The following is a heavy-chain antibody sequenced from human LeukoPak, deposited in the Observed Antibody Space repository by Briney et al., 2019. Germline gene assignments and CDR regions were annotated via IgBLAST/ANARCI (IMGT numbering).Heavy chain of an antibody. V-gene: IGHV3-7*01. CDR1: EFIFSRYW. Sequence: PGGSQRLSCVASEFIFSRYWMSWVRQAPGKGLEWVAHIKEDGSEENYVDSVRGRFTISRDNGKNSLYLQMNSLRAEDTAVYYCARDREDWNYVPHFYFYYMDVWGKGTTVTVSS. J-gene: IGHJ6*03. CDR2: IKEDGSEE. D-gene: IGHD1-7*01. CDR3: ARDREDWNYVPHFYFYYMDV.